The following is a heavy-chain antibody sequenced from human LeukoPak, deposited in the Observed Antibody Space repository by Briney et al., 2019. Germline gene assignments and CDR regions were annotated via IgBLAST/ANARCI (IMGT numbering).Heavy chain of an antibody. CDR1: GFTFSTYW. CDR2: IYSGGST. CDR3: ARDQGRQQLVQGPYYYYMDV. D-gene: IGHD6-13*01. J-gene: IGHJ6*03. V-gene: IGHV3-66*01. Sequence: PGRSLRLSCEASGFTFSTYWMIWVRQAPGKGLEWVSVIYSGGSTYYADSVKGRFTISRGNSKNTLYLQMNSLRDEDTAVYYCARDQGRQQLVQGPYYYYMDVWGKGTTVTISS.